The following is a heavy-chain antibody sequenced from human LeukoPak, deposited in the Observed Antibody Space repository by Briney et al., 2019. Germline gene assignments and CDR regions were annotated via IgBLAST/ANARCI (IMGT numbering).Heavy chain of an antibody. Sequence: GGSLRLSCAASGFTFSPYWMHWVRQAPGKGLVWVSRINGDGSSTSYADSVKGRVTISRDNAKNTLYLQMNSPRAEDTAVFYCARGKSGVVDYWGQGTLVTVSS. V-gene: IGHV3-74*01. CDR3: ARGKSGVVDY. CDR1: GFTFSPYW. CDR2: INGDGSST. J-gene: IGHJ4*02. D-gene: IGHD3-3*01.